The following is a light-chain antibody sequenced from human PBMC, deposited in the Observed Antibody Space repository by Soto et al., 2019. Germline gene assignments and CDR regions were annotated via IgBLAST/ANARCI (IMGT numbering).Light chain of an antibody. CDR1: SSDVGGYNY. J-gene: IGLJ2*01. V-gene: IGLV2-14*01. Sequence: QSAVTQPASVTGSPGQSITISCTGTSSDVGGYNYVSWYQQHPGKAPKLMIYEVSNRPSGVSNRFSGSKSGNTASLTISGLHAEVEPDYYCNSYTSSSTLVFGGGTKVTVL. CDR3: NSYTSSSTLV. CDR2: EVS.